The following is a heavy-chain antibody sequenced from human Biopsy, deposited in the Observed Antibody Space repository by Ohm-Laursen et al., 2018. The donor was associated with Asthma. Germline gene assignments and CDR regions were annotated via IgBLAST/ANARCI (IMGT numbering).Heavy chain of an antibody. D-gene: IGHD6-13*01. CDR3: VRGSSSWHHGPFHYYYGLDV. V-gene: IGHV4-39*01. CDR1: SGSGGYMRSGNYY. Sequence: SDTLSLTCSLSSGSGGYMRSGNYYWGWIRQPPGKGLEWIGSIYYSGTTYYNPSLESRVTVSADTSKNQFSLKLTSVTDADTAVYYCVRGSSSWHHGPFHYYYGLDVWGQGTTATVSS. J-gene: IGHJ6*02. CDR2: IYYSGTT.